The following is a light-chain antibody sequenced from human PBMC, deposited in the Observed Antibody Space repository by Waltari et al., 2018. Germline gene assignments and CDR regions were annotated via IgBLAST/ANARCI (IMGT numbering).Light chain of an antibody. J-gene: IGKJ2*01. V-gene: IGKV1-5*03. Sequence: DIQMTQSPSTLSASVGDRVTITCRARENIRNWLAWYQQKPGKAPRLLIYKASDLESGVPPRFSGSRYGTEFTLTISGLQPDDSGTYYCQQNFNHLYTFGQGTRL. CDR1: ENIRNW. CDR3: QQNFNHLYT. CDR2: KAS.